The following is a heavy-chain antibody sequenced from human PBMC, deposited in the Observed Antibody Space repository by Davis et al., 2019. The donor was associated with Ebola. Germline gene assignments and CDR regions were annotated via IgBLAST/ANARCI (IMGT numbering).Heavy chain of an antibody. J-gene: IGHJ5*02. D-gene: IGHD6-6*01. CDR3: ARRIAARPNWFDP. Sequence: ASVKVSCKASGYTFTSYGISWVRQAPGQGLEWMGWINAGNGNTKYSQKFQGRVTMTRNTSISTAYMELSSLRSEDTAVYYCARRIAARPNWFDPWGQGTLVTVSS. CDR1: GYTFTSYG. CDR2: INAGNGNT. V-gene: IGHV1-18*01.